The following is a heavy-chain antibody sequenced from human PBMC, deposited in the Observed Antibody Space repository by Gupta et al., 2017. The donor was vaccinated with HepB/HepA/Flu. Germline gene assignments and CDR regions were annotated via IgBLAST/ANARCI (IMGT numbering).Heavy chain of an antibody. CDR2: ISGSGGST. J-gene: IGHJ4*02. D-gene: IGHD3-10*01. CDR3: AKGGDYDGSGSYPDY. Sequence: EVQLLESWGGLVQPGGSLRLSCAASGFTFSTYAMSWVRQAPGKGLEWVSAISGSGGSTYYADSGKGRFTISRDNSKNTLDLQMRSLSAEDTAVYYCAKGGDYDGSGSYPDYGGQGTLVTVSS. CDR1: GFTFSTYA. V-gene: IGHV3-23*01.